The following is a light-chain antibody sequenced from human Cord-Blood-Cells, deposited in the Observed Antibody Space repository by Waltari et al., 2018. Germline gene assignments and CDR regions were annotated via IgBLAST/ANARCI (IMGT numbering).Light chain of an antibody. CDR3: AAWDDSLNGRV. V-gene: IGLV1-44*01. CDR2: SNN. CDR1: SSNIASTT. Sequence: SVLPQPPSASGTPGQTVTISCSGRSSNIASTTVNWYQQLPGTAPKLLIYSNNQRPSGVPDRFSGSKSGTSASLAISGLQSEDEADYYCAAWDDSLNGRVFGGGTKLTVL. J-gene: IGLJ3*02.